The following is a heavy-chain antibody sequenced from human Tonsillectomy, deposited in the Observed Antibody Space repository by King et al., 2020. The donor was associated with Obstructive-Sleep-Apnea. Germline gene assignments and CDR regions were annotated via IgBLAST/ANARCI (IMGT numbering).Heavy chain of an antibody. V-gene: IGHV4-39*01. CDR1: GASIKTSSHF. CDR3: VRQYYYAGSGFLNNLFTFDL. D-gene: IGHD3-22*01. CDR2: LHYSGKA. Sequence: QLQESGPGLVKPSETLSLTCGVSGASIKTSSHFWGWIRQPPGKELQWIGSLHYSGKAYYKSALKSRVLISADTSKNQFSLKLHSVTAADTAMYYFVRQYYYAGSGFLNNLFTFDLWGRGTLVTVSP. J-gene: IGHJ2*01.